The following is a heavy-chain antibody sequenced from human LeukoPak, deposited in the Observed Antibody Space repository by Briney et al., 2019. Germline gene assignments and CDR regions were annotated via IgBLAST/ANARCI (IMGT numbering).Heavy chain of an antibody. D-gene: IGHD1-26*01. V-gene: IGHV3-23*01. CDR1: GFTFSSFA. CDR2: ISGGGGTT. CDR3: AHHRGSLGSNTEHFQH. Sequence: SGGSLRLSCAASGFTFSSFAMSWVRQAPGKGLEWVSAISGGGGTTYYADSVKGRFTLSRDNSKSTLYLQMNSLRAEDTAVYYCAHHRGSLGSNTEHFQHWGQGTLVMVSS. J-gene: IGHJ1*01.